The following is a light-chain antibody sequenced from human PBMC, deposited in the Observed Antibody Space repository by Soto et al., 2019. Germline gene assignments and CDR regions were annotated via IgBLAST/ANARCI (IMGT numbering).Light chain of an antibody. Sequence: QSVVTQSPSASASLGASVKLTCTLSSGHSNYAIAWHQQQPEKGPRYLMKVNSDGSHSKGDGIPDRFSGSSSGAERYLTISSLQSEDEADYYCQTWGTGIWVFGGGTKLTVL. V-gene: IGLV4-69*01. CDR3: QTWGTGIWV. CDR2: VNSDGSH. CDR1: SGHSNYA. J-gene: IGLJ3*02.